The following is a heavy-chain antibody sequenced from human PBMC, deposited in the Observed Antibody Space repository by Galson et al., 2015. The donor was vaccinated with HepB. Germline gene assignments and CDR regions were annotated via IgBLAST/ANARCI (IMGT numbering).Heavy chain of an antibody. Sequence: CAISGDSVSSNSAAWNWIRQSPSRGLEWLGRTYYRSKWYNDYAVSVKSRITINPDTSKNQFSLQLNSVTPEDTAVYYCARVPRGVVVVPAATMASEGAFDIWGQGTMVTVSS. CDR2: TYYRSKWYN. J-gene: IGHJ3*02. V-gene: IGHV6-1*01. CDR3: ARVPRGVVVVPAATMASEGAFDI. CDR1: GDSVSSNSAA. D-gene: IGHD2-2*01.